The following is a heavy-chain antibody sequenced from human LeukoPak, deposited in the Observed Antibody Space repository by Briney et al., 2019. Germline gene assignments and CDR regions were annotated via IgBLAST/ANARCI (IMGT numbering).Heavy chain of an antibody. V-gene: IGHV3-23*01. J-gene: IGHJ4*02. Sequence: GGSLRLSCAASGFTFSSYPMSWVRQAPGKGLEWVSGFSGGGDSTDYADSVKGRFTISRDTSKNTLYLQMNSLTAEDTALYYCAKGRLVPAALFDYWGQGTLVTVSS. CDR1: GFTFSSYP. D-gene: IGHD2-2*01. CDR2: FSGGGDST. CDR3: AKGRLVPAALFDY.